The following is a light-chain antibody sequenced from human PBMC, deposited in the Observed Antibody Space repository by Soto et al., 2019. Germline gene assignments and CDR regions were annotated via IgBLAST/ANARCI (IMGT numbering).Light chain of an antibody. CDR1: QSISSY. V-gene: IGKV1-39*01. CDR2: VGS. CDR3: PQTYTTPFT. Sequence: DVQMTQSPSSLSASVGDRVTITCRASQSISSYLSWYQQKPGKAPKRLIYVGSTLQSGVPSRFSGSGSGTDFTLTISSLQPEDFATYFCPQTYTTPFTFGGGTKVDVK. J-gene: IGKJ4*01.